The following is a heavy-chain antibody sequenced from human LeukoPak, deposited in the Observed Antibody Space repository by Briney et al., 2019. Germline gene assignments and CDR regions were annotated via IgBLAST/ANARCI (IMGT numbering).Heavy chain of an antibody. CDR1: GGTFSSYA. CDR2: IIPIFGTA. D-gene: IGHD3-22*01. Sequence: ASVKVSCKASGGTFSSYAISWVRQAPGQGLEWMGRIIPIFGTANYAQKFQGRVTITTDESTSTAYMELSSLRSEDPAVYYCARDLPYYDSSGYDHRRWFDPWGQGTLVTVSS. J-gene: IGHJ5*02. V-gene: IGHV1-69*05. CDR3: ARDLPYYDSSGYDHRRWFDP.